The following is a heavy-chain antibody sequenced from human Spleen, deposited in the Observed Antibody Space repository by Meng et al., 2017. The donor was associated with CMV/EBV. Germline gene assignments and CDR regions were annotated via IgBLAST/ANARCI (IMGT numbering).Heavy chain of an antibody. D-gene: IGHD6-13*01. Sequence: QRQLQESGPGLVKPSGTLSLTCTVSGGSISSYYWSWIRQPAGKGLEWIGRIYTSGSTNYNPSLKSRVTMSVDTSKNQFSLKLSSVTAADTAVYYCASELPGSSWYYFDYWGQGTLVTVSS. CDR1: GGSISSYY. CDR2: IYTSGST. J-gene: IGHJ4*02. V-gene: IGHV4-4*07. CDR3: ASELPGSSWYYFDY.